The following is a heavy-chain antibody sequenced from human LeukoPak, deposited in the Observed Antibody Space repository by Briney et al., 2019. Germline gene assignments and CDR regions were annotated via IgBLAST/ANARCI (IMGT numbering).Heavy chain of an antibody. V-gene: IGHV1-58*02. CDR1: GFTFTSSA. Sequence: SVKVSCKASGFTFTSSAMQWVRRARGQRLEWIGWIVVGSGNTNYAQKFQERVTITRDMSTSTAYMELSSLRSEDTAVYYCAADGGRVGATTSFEYFQHWGQGTLVTVSS. CDR2: IVVGSGNT. D-gene: IGHD1-26*01. CDR3: AADGGRVGATTSFEYFQH. J-gene: IGHJ1*01.